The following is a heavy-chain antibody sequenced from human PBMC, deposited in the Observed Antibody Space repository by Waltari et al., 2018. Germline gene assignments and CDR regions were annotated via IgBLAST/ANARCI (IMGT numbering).Heavy chain of an antibody. J-gene: IGHJ6*02. CDR3: MRPAFYYYGVDV. Sequence: QLQLQESGPGLVKPSETLSLTCTVSGGSITTSSYYWGWIRQPPGKGLEWIGNIYYNGTANYNPSLKRRLIISIDMSKSQFSLQMRSVTAADTAVYYCMRPAFYYYGVDVWGQGTTVTVSS. V-gene: IGHV4-39*01. CDR1: GGSITTSSYY. CDR2: IYYNGTA.